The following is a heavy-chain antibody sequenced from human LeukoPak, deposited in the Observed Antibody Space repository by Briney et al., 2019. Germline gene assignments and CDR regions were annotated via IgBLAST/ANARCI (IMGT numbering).Heavy chain of an antibody. CDR3: ARDLLSLLWFGESHYYYMDV. CDR1: GYTFTSYY. D-gene: IGHD3-10*01. CDR2: INPSGGST. V-gene: IGHV1-46*01. Sequence: ASVKVSCKASGYTFTSYYMHWVRQAPGQGLEWMGIINPSGGSTSYAQKFQDRVTMTRDTSTSTVYMELSSLRSEDTAVYYCARDLLSLLWFGESHYYYMDVWGKGTTVTISS. J-gene: IGHJ6*03.